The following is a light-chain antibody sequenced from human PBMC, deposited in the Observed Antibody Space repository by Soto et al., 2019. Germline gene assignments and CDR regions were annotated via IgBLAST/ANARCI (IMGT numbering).Light chain of an antibody. CDR2: DAS. J-gene: IGKJ4*01. CDR1: QSVSSY. CDR3: QQRSNWPRGLT. V-gene: IGKV3-11*01. Sequence: EFVLTQSPATLSLSPGERATLSCRASQSVSSYLAWYQQKPGQAPRLLIYDASNRATGIPARFSGSGSGTDFTLTISSLEPEDFAVYYCQQRSNWPRGLTYGGGTKEEIK.